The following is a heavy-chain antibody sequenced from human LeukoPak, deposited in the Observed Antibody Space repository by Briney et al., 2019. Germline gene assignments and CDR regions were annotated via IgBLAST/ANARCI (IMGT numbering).Heavy chain of an antibody. CDR3: ARGPIQLRIHNAMDV. J-gene: IGHJ6*02. CDR2: IRSKAYRGTT. Sequence: GGSLRLSCTGSVSWVRQAPGKGLEWVGFIRSKAYRGTTEYAASVKGRFTISRDDSASIAYLQMNSLRTEDTAVYYCARGPIQLRIHNAMDVWGQGTTVTVSS. D-gene: IGHD5-18*01. V-gene: IGHV3-49*04.